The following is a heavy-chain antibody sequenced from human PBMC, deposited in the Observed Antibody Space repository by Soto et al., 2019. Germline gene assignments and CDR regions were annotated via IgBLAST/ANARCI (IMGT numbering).Heavy chain of an antibody. CDR1: GFTFDDYA. CDR2: ISWNSGSI. D-gene: IGHD6-13*01. V-gene: IGHV3-9*01. J-gene: IGHJ4*02. CDR3: AKDPYSSSWYLFDY. Sequence: EVQLVESGGGLVQPGRSLRLSCAASGFTFDDYAMHWVRQAPGKGLEWVSGISWNSGSIGYADSVKGRFTISRDNAKNSLYLQMNSLRAEDTALYYCAKDPYSSSWYLFDYWGQGTLVTVSS.